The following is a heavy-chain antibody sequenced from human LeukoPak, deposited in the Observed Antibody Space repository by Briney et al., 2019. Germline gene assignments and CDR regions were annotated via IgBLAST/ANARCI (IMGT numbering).Heavy chain of an antibody. CDR1: GFTFSSYT. CDR2: IGSGSSAT. CDR3: ARVKGVFAPFDS. Sequence: GRSLRLSCAASGFTFSSYTMNWVRQAPGKGLEWVSSIGSGSSATYYADSVKGRFTISRDNAKNSLYLQMNSLRDEDTAVYYCARVKGVFAPFDSWGQGTLVTVSS. J-gene: IGHJ4*02. V-gene: IGHV3-48*02. D-gene: IGHD2-8*01.